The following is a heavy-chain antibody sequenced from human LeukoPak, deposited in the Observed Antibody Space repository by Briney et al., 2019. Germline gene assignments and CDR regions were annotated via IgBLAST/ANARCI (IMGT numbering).Heavy chain of an antibody. V-gene: IGHV1-69*04. CDR1: GGTFSSYA. CDR2: IIPILGIA. Sequence: GASVKVSCKASGGTFSSYAISWVRQAPGQGLEWMGRIIPILGIANYAQKFQGRVTMTTDTSTSTAYMELRSLRSDDTAVYYCAAALITMVWGQGWFDSWGQGTLVTVSS. J-gene: IGHJ5*01. D-gene: IGHD3-10*01. CDR3: AAALITMVWGQGWFDS.